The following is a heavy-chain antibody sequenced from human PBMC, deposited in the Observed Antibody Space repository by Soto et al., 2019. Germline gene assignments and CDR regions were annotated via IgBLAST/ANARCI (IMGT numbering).Heavy chain of an antibody. CDR2: ISYDGSNK. J-gene: IGHJ6*02. Sequence: GGSLRLSCAASGFTFSSYAMHWVRQAPGKGLEWVAVISYDGSNKYYADSVKGRFTISRDNSKNTLYLQMNSLRAEDTAVYYCARDRIVVVPAAKGVYYYYGMDVWGQGTTVTVSS. D-gene: IGHD2-2*01. CDR1: GFTFSSYA. V-gene: IGHV3-30-3*01. CDR3: ARDRIVVVPAAKGVYYYYGMDV.